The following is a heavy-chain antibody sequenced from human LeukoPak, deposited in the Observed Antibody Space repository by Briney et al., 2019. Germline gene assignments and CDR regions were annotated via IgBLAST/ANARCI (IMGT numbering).Heavy chain of an antibody. Sequence: SETLSLTCAVYGGSFSGYYRSWVRQPPGKGLEWIGEINHSGSTNYNPYLKSRVTISVDTSKNQFSLKLSSVTAADTAVYYCTLYYYDSSGYDTEYFQHWGQGTLVTVSS. V-gene: IGHV4-34*01. CDR3: TLYYYDSSGYDTEYFQH. CDR2: INHSGST. D-gene: IGHD3-22*01. J-gene: IGHJ1*01. CDR1: GGSFSGYY.